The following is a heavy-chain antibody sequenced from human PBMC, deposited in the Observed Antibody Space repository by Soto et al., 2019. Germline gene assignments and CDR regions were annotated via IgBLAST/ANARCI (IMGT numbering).Heavy chain of an antibody. D-gene: IGHD2-15*01. J-gene: IGHJ4*02. CDR2: INSDGSSK. CDR1: GFPFSTYG. CDR3: VRTSLVVAAATREDY. Sequence: EVQLVESGGGLVQPGGSRSPPGAASGFPFSTYGMPGVRQPPGKGRLWVSRINSDGSSKSYADSVKGRFTISRANAKNTLYLQMNSLRAEDTAVYYCVRTSLVVAAATREDYWGQGTLVTVSS. V-gene: IGHV3-74*01.